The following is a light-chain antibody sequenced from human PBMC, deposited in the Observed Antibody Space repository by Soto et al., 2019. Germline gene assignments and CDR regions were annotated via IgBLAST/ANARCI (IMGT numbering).Light chain of an antibody. CDR2: DVS. Sequence: QSALTQPASVSGSPGQSITISCNGSSSDVGGYNYVSWYQQHPGKAPKLMIYDVSNRPSGVSNRFSGSKSGNTASLTISGLQAEDEADYYCSSYTRSSTLYVFRTGTKVTVL. J-gene: IGLJ1*01. V-gene: IGLV2-14*01. CDR3: SSYTRSSTLYV. CDR1: SSDVGGYNY.